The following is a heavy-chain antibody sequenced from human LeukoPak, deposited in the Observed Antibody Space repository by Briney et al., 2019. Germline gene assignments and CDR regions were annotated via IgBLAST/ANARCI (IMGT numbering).Heavy chain of an antibody. V-gene: IGHV3-53*01. Sequence: GGSLRLSCAASGFTVITNDRTWVRQAPGKGLEWVSVLYSDGNTKYADSVQGRFTISRDNSKNTLYLEMNSLSPDDTAVYYCARGVEPLAANTLAYWGQGTLVTVSS. J-gene: IGHJ4*02. CDR1: GFTVITND. CDR3: ARGVEPLAANTLAY. CDR2: LYSDGNT. D-gene: IGHD1-14*01.